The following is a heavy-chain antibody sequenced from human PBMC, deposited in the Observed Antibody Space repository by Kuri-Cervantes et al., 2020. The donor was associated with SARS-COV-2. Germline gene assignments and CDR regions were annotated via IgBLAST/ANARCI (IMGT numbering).Heavy chain of an antibody. CDR3: ARGWDYGSGSYYPRGDYGMDV. Sequence: SETLSLSCTVSGGSISSYYWSWIRQPPGKGLEWIGYIYYSGSANYNPSHKSRVTISVDTSKNQFSLKLSSVTAADTAVYYCARGWDYGSGSYYPRGDYGMDVWGQGTTVTVSS. D-gene: IGHD3-10*01. CDR2: IYYSGSA. V-gene: IGHV4-59*01. CDR1: GGSISSYY. J-gene: IGHJ6*02.